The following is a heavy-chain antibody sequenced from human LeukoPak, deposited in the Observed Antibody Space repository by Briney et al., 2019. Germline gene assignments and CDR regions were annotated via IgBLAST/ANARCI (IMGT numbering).Heavy chain of an antibody. CDR1: GFTVSSNN. J-gene: IGHJ4*02. V-gene: IGHV3-53*01. CDR2: IYSGGST. CDR3: ARDRSECSGGGCYSGGFDY. D-gene: IGHD2-15*01. Sequence: TGGSLRLSCAASGFTVSSNNMSWVRQAPGKGLEWVSVIYSGGSTYYADSVKGRFTISRDNSKNTLYLQMNSLRAEDTAVYYCARDRSECSGGGCYSGGFDYWGQGTLVTVSS.